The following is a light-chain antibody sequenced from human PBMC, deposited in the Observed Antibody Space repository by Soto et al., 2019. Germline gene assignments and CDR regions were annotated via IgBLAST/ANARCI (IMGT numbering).Light chain of an antibody. Sequence: EIVLTQSPATLSLSPGERATLSSRASQSVSSYLAWYQQKPGQAPRLLIYDASNRATGIPARFSGSGSGPDFTLTISSLEPEDFAVYYCQQRSNWPLTFGGGTKVEIK. J-gene: IGKJ4*01. CDR1: QSVSSY. CDR3: QQRSNWPLT. CDR2: DAS. V-gene: IGKV3-11*01.